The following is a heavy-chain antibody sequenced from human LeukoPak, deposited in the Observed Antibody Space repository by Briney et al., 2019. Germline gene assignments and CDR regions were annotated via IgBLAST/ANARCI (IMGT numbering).Heavy chain of an antibody. CDR1: GYTFTAYY. J-gene: IGHJ5*02. Sequence: ASVKVSCKASGYTFTAYYMHWVRQAPGQGLEWMRWINPNSGGTNYAQKFQGRVTMTRDTSISTAYMELSRLRSDDTAVYYCARGDIVVLPAGIPHNWFDPWGQGTLVTVSS. CDR3: ARGDIVVLPAGIPHNWFDP. V-gene: IGHV1-2*02. D-gene: IGHD2-2*02. CDR2: INPNSGGT.